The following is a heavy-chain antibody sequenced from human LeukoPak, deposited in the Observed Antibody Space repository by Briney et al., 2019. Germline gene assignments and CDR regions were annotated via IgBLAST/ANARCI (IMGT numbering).Heavy chain of an antibody. CDR1: GFTFSSYS. CDR2: ISSSSSYI. Sequence: GGSLRLSCAASGFTFSSYSMNWVRQAPGKGLEWVSSISSSSSYIYYADSVKGRFTISRDNAKNSLYLQMNSLRAEDTAVYYCARGVDDPPEYYYYGMDVWGQGPTVTGSS. D-gene: IGHD1-14*01. CDR3: ARGVDDPPEYYYYGMDV. V-gene: IGHV3-21*01. J-gene: IGHJ6*02.